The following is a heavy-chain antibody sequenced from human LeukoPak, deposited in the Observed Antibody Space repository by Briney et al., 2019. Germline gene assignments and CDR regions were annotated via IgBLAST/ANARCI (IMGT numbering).Heavy chain of an antibody. V-gene: IGHV1-69*13. CDR1: GGTFSSYA. Sequence: ASVKVSCKASGGTFSSYAISWVRQAPGQGLEWMGGIIPIFGTANYAQKFQGRVTITADESTSTAYMELSSLRSEDTAGYYCAKGRGYSYGDAFDIWGQGTMVTVSS. J-gene: IGHJ3*02. D-gene: IGHD5-18*01. CDR2: IIPIFGTA. CDR3: AKGRGYSYGDAFDI.